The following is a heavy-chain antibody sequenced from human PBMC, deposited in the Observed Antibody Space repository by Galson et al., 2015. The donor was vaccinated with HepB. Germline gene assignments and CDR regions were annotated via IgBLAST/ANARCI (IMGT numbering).Heavy chain of an antibody. CDR3: ANAYCGGDCYGWAEYFQH. D-gene: IGHD2-21*02. V-gene: IGHV3-48*02. J-gene: IGHJ1*01. Sequence: SLRLSCAASGFTFSSYSMNWVRQAPGKGLEWVSYISSSSSTIYYADSVKGRFTISRDNAKNSLYLQMNSLRDEDTAVYYCANAYCGGDCYGWAEYFQHWGQGTLVTVSS. CDR2: ISSSSSTI. CDR1: GFTFSSYS.